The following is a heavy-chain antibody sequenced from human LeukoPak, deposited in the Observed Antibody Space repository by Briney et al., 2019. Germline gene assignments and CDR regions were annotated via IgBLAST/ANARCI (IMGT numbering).Heavy chain of an antibody. V-gene: IGHV3-49*04. J-gene: IGHJ4*02. CDR1: GFIFGDYA. CDR2: IRSKGYGETI. D-gene: IGHD1-26*01. CDR3: ARPSTALEGAMDAFDY. Sequence: GGSLRLSCTASGFIFGDYAMSWVRQAPGKGLEWVGLIRSKGYGETIEYAASVKGRFTLSREDSKSIAYLQMNSLKTEDTAVYYCARPSTALEGAMDAFDYWGQGTLVTVSS.